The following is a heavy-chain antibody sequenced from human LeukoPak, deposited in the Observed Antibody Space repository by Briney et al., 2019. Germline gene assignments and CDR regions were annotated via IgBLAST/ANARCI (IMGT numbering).Heavy chain of an antibody. J-gene: IGHJ4*02. Sequence: GASVKVSCKASGYTFTNYFINWVRQAPGQGLEWMGWISAYNGNTNYAQKLQGRVTMTTDTSTSTAYMGLRSLRSDDTAVYYCAKYYYDSSGYYDYWGQGTLVTVSS. D-gene: IGHD3-22*01. V-gene: IGHV1-18*01. CDR2: ISAYNGNT. CDR1: GYTFTNYF. CDR3: AKYYYDSSGYYDY.